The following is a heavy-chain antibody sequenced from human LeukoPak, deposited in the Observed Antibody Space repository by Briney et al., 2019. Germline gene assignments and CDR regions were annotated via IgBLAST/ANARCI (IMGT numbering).Heavy chain of an antibody. CDR3: ARDHSYGGKIPLFDY. CDR1: GFIFSSYR. D-gene: IGHD4-23*01. Sequence: PGGSLRLSCAASGFIFSSYRMHRVRQAPGKGLEWVAVIWYDGSNEYYADSVKGRFTISRDNSKNTLYLQMNSLRAEDTAVYYCARDHSYGGKIPLFDYWGQGTLVTVSS. V-gene: IGHV3-33*01. CDR2: IWYDGSNE. J-gene: IGHJ4*02.